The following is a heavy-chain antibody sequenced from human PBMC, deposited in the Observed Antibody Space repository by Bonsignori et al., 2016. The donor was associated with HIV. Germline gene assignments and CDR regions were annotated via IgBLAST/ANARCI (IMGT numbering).Heavy chain of an antibody. V-gene: IGHV6-1*01. D-gene: IGHD1-26*01. Sequence: WIRQSPSRGLEWLGRTYYRSKWYTDYAVSVIGRITVNADTSKNQFYLQLSSVTPEDTAVYYCARDNGPYYYFDYWGQGTLVTVSS. CDR2: TYYRSKWYT. CDR3: ARDNGPYYYFDY. J-gene: IGHJ4*02.